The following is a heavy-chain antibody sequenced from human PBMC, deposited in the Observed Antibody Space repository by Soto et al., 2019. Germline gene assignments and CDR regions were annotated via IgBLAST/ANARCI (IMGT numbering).Heavy chain of an antibody. J-gene: IGHJ4*02. Sequence: GGSLRLSCVASGFTFSSSFMGWVRQAPGKGLEWVANINQDGGGSTHYADSVRGRFTVSRDNSKNSLSLRMNSLRDEDTAVYFCAKRSPYSSGWYSPIFDYWGQGALVTVSS. CDR3: AKRSPYSSGWYSPIFDY. D-gene: IGHD6-13*01. V-gene: IGHV3-7*03. CDR1: GFTFSSSF. CDR2: INQDGGGST.